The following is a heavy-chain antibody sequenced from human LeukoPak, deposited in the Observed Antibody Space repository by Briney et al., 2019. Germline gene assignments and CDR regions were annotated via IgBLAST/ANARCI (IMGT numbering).Heavy chain of an antibody. CDR3: ARTSHYVDIAATIPYGIYYFDY. CDR1: GYTFTGYY. D-gene: IGHD5-12*01. J-gene: IGHJ4*02. Sequence: ASVKVSCKASGYTFTGYYMHWVRQATGQGLEWMGWMNPNSGNTGYAQKFQGRVTITRNTSISTAYMELSSLRSDDTTVYYCARTSHYVDIAATIPYGIYYFDYWGQGTLVTVSS. CDR2: MNPNSGNT. V-gene: IGHV1-8*03.